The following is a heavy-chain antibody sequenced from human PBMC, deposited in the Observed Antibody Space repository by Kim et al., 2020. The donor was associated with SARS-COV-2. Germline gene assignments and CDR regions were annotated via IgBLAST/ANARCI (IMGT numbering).Heavy chain of an antibody. CDR3: ARHGGGQYSSSWYRFWFDP. D-gene: IGHD6-13*01. J-gene: IGHJ5*02. CDR1: GYSFNSYW. CDR2: IDPSDSYT. V-gene: IGHV5-10-1*01. Sequence: GESLKISCKGSGYSFNSYWISWVRQMPGKGLEWMGRIDPSDSYTNYSPPFQGHVTISADKSTSTAYLQWSSLKASDTAMYYCARHGGGQYSSSWYRFWFDPWGQGTLVTVSS.